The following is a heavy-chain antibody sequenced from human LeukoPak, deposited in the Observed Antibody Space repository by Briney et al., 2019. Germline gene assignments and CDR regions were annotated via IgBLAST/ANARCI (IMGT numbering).Heavy chain of an antibody. CDR2: IYSGGST. D-gene: IGHD4-17*01. CDR3: AVELPEGSTTVSTRES. CDR1: GFTVSSNY. V-gene: IGHV3-66*01. Sequence: GGSLRLSCAASGFTVSSNYMSWVRQAPGKGLEWVSVIYSGGSTYYADSVKGRFTISRDNSKNTLYLQMNSLRDEDTAVYYCAVELPEGSTTVSTRESWGQGTLVTASS. J-gene: IGHJ5*02.